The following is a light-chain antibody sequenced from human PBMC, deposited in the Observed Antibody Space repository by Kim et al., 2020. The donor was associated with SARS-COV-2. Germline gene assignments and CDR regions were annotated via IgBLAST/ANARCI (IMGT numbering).Light chain of an antibody. CDR2: GAS. Sequence: STGEGDTLSCRASQSISNNHFAWYQQKPGQAPRLLIYGASNRATGIPDRFSGSGSGTEFTLTINRLEAEDFAVYFCQQYDSSPITFGQGTRLEIK. V-gene: IGKV3-20*01. CDR1: QSISNNH. CDR3: QQYDSSPIT. J-gene: IGKJ5*01.